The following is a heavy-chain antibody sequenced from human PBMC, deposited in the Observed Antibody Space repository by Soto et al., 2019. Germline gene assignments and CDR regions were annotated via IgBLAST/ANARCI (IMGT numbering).Heavy chain of an antibody. CDR3: AEDVHYDSSGGLDY. D-gene: IGHD3-22*01. CDR2: ISGGGGGK. V-gene: IGHV3-23*01. CDR1: GFTFDNFA. J-gene: IGHJ4*02. Sequence: PGGSLRLSCTTSGFTFDNFAMSWVRQAPGRGLEWVSAISGGGGGKYYADSVKGRFIISRDNPKNTVYLQLNGLRTEDTAVYYCAEDVHYDSSGGLDYWGQGTLVTVSS.